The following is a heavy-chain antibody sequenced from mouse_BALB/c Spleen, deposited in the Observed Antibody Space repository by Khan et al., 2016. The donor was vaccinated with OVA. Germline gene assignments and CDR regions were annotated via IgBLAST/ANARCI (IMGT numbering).Heavy chain of an antibody. Sequence: VQLQQSGPELMKPGASVNISCKASGYSFTSYYIHWVKQSHGKSLEWIGYIDPFNGGTDYNQKFKGKATLTVDKSSSTAYIHLSSLTSEDSAVYYCARGAFGYWGQGTLVTVSA. CDR3: ARGAFGY. V-gene: IGHV1S135*01. CDR1: GYSFTSYY. J-gene: IGHJ3*01. CDR2: IDPFNGGT.